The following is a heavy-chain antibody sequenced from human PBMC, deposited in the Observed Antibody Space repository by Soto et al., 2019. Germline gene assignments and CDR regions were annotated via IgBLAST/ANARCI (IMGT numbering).Heavy chain of an antibody. Sequence: GESLKISCQGSGYSFTNFWIACVRQMPGKGLEWMGIIYPGDSDTRYSPSFQGQVTISADKSISTAYLQWSSLKASDTAMYYCASSYYYGSGSYLSYYFDYWGQGTLVTAPQ. CDR2: IYPGDSDT. D-gene: IGHD3-10*01. CDR1: GYSFTNFW. CDR3: ASSYYYGSGSYLSYYFDY. V-gene: IGHV5-51*01. J-gene: IGHJ4*02.